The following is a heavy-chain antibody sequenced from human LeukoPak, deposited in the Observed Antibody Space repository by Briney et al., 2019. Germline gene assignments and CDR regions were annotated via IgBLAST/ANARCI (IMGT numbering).Heavy chain of an antibody. Sequence: SETLSLTCTVSGGSISSYYWSWIRQPTGKGLEWIGHIYYSGSTNYNPSLKSRVSISVDTSKNQFSLKLSSVTGADTAVYYCAREVRRWTGYALYYFDYWGQGTLVTVSS. CDR2: IYYSGST. V-gene: IGHV4-59*01. CDR1: GGSISSYY. D-gene: IGHD3/OR15-3a*01. J-gene: IGHJ4*02. CDR3: AREVRRWTGYALYYFDY.